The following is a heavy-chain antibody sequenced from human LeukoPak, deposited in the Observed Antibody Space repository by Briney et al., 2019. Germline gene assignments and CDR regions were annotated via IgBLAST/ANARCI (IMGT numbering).Heavy chain of an antibody. J-gene: IGHJ6*03. D-gene: IGHD3-22*01. Sequence: RPSETLSLTRTDPVGSISSGSYYWSWIRQPAAKGLESIGRIYSSGSTNYNPSLRSRATISIDTSSNEFSLKLSSVTAADTAVYYCVSSGYNPRFYYYYLDVWGKGTTVTISS. CDR2: IYSSGST. CDR1: VGSISSGSYY. CDR3: VSSGYNPRFYYYYLDV. V-gene: IGHV4-61*02.